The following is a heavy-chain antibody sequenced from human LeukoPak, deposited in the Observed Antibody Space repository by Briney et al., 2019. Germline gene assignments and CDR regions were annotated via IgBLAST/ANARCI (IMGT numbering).Heavy chain of an antibody. CDR3: ARITFVVEGYGMDV. CDR2: IYYSGST. Sequence: PSETLSLTCTVSGDSITSYYWSWIRQPPGKGLEWIGYIYYSGSTNYNPSLKSRVTISVDTSKNQFSLKLSSVTAADTAVYYCARITFVVEGYGMDVWGQGTTVTVSS. CDR1: GDSITSYY. V-gene: IGHV4-59*08. J-gene: IGHJ6*02. D-gene: IGHD2-21*01.